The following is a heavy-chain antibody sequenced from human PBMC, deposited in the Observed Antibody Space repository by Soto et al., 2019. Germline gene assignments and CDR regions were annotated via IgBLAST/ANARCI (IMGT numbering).Heavy chain of an antibody. J-gene: IGHJ4*02. D-gene: IGHD6-19*01. V-gene: IGHV4-4*07. Sequence: TLSLTCTVSGGSISSYYRNWIRQPAGKGLEWIGRIYTSGSTNYSPSLKSRVTMSVDTSKNQFSLKLSSVTAADTAVYYCAREGDSSGADFDYWGQGTLVTVSS. CDR3: AREGDSSGADFDY. CDR2: IYTSGST. CDR1: GGSISSYY.